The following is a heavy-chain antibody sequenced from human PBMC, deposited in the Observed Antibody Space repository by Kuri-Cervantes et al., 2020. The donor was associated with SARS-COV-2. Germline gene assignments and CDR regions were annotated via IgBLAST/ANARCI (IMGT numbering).Heavy chain of an antibody. CDR3: ATPSGGYSYGPYYYGMDV. J-gene: IGHJ6*02. V-gene: IGHV4-59*08. Sequence: SETLSLTCTVSGGSITSYYWSWIRQPPGKGLEWLGYIYYSGRTNYNPSLQSRVTISVYTSKNQFSLKLSSVTAADTAVYYCATPSGGYSYGPYYYGMDVWGQGTTVTVSS. CDR2: IYYSGRT. CDR1: GGSITSYY. D-gene: IGHD5-18*01.